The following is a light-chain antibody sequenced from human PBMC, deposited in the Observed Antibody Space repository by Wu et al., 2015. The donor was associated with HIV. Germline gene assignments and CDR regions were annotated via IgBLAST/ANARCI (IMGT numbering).Light chain of an antibody. J-gene: IGKJ1*01. CDR1: RSISANY. Sequence: EIVLTQSPATLPLSPGERATLSCRASRSISANYVAWYQLKSGQAPRLLIFGVSNRAAGVPPRFSGSGSGTDFTLTISRLEPEDFAVYYCQQYDSSPPWTFG. CDR3: QQYDSSPPWT. CDR2: GVS. V-gene: IGKV3-20*01.